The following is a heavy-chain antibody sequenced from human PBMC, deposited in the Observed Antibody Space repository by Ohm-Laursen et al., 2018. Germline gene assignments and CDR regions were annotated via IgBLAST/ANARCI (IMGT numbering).Heavy chain of an antibody. J-gene: IGHJ4*02. Sequence: GSLRLSCAASGFTFSSYWMSWVRQAPGKGLEWVANIKQDGSEKYYVDSVKGRFTISRDNAKNSLYLQMNSLRAEDTAVYYCAKENLSGYEGGLFDYWGQGTLVTVSS. CDR3: AKENLSGYEGGLFDY. V-gene: IGHV3-7*01. CDR1: GFTFSSYW. D-gene: IGHD5-12*01. CDR2: IKQDGSEK.